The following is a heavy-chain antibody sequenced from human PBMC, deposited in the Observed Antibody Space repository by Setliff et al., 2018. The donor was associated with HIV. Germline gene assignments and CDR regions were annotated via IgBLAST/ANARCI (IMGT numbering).Heavy chain of an antibody. Sequence: ASVKVSCKASGYTFTTYTIHWVRQAPGQRLEWMGWINTGSGNTTYSQKFQGRVTITRDTSASTAYMEVTSLRSDDTAVYYCARGSTAGGPHPPGMDVWGQGTTVTVSS. J-gene: IGHJ6*02. V-gene: IGHV1-3*04. CDR1: GYTFTTYT. CDR2: INTGSGNT. CDR3: ARGSTAGGPHPPGMDV. D-gene: IGHD2-8*02.